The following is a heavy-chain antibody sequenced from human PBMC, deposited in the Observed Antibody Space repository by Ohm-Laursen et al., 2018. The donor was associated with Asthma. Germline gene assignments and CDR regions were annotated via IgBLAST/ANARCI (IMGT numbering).Heavy chain of an antibody. CDR3: SRAFLLTRGWQGPLDF. J-gene: IGHJ4*02. CDR2: ISSSGSTI. Sequence: SLRLSCTASGFTFSDYYMSWIRQAPGKGLEWVSYISSSGSTIYYADSVKGRFTISRDNAKNSLYLQMNSLRAADTALYYCSRAFLLTRGWQGPLDFWGQGTLVTVSS. D-gene: IGHD6-19*01. CDR1: GFTFSDYY. V-gene: IGHV3-11*01.